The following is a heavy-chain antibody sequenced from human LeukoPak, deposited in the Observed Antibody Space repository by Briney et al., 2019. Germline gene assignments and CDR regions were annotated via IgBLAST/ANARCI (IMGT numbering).Heavy chain of an antibody. CDR3: ARGSGWPYFDY. Sequence: GGSLRLSCAASGFTFSSYGMHWVRQAPGKGLEWVSVIYSGGSTYYADSVKGRFTISRDNSKNTLYLQMNSLRAEDTAVYYCARGSGWPYFDYWGQGTLVTVSS. D-gene: IGHD6-19*01. V-gene: IGHV3-66*01. CDR2: IYSGGST. CDR1: GFTFSSYG. J-gene: IGHJ4*02.